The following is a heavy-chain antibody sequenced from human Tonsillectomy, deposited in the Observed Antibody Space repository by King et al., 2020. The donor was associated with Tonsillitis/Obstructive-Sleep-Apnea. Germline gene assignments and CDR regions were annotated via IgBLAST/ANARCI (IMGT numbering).Heavy chain of an antibody. CDR1: GFIFSNYW. Sequence: DVQLVESGGGLVQPGGSLRLSCVASGFIFSNYWMTWVRQAPGKGLEWVANIKEDGSEKNYVDGVKGRFTISRDNAKNSLYLQINSLRAEDTAVYYCARDRSPAWGSVYYDAFDIWGQGTMVTVSS. CDR2: IKEDGSEK. V-gene: IGHV3-7*03. J-gene: IGHJ3*02. D-gene: IGHD3-22*01. CDR3: ARDRSPAWGSVYYDAFDI.